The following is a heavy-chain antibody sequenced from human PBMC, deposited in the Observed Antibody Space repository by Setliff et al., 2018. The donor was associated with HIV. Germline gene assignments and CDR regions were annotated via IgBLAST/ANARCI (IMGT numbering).Heavy chain of an antibody. CDR2: ISSSSATI. CDR1: GFTFSNYR. Sequence: GGSLRLSCAASGFTFSNYRMNWVRQAPGKGLEWVSYISSSSATIYYADSVKGRFTISRDNAKNSLYLQMNSLRAEDTAVYYCAAHDYGDWYYFDYWGQGTLVTVSS. CDR3: AAHDYGDWYYFDY. D-gene: IGHD4-17*01. J-gene: IGHJ4*02. V-gene: IGHV3-48*01.